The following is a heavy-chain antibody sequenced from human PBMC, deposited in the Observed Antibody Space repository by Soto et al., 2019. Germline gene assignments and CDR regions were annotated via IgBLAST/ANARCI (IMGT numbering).Heavy chain of an antibody. Sequence: EVQLLESGGGLVQPGGSLRLSCAASGFTFSSYAMSWVRQAPGKGLEWVSAISGSGGSTYYADSVKGRFTISRDNSKNTLYLQMNSLRAKDTAVYYCAKTMVRGVMGGMDVWGQGTTVTVSS. V-gene: IGHV3-23*01. D-gene: IGHD3-10*01. CDR1: GFTFSSYA. J-gene: IGHJ6*02. CDR2: ISGSGGST. CDR3: AKTMVRGVMGGMDV.